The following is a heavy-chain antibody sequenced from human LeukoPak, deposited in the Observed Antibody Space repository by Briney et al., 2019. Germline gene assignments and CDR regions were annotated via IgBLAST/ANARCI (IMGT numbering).Heavy chain of an antibody. CDR2: ISYDGSNK. J-gene: IGHJ4*02. CDR1: GFTFSSYA. CDR3: ARDVRDIVVVPAAPTFDY. D-gene: IGHD2-2*01. V-gene: IGHV3-30-3*01. Sequence: PGRSLRLSCAASGFTFSSYAMHWVRQAPGKGLEWVAVISYDGSNKYYADSVKGRFTISRDNSKNTLYLQMNSLRAEDTAVYYCARDVRDIVVVPAAPTFDYWGQGTLVTVSS.